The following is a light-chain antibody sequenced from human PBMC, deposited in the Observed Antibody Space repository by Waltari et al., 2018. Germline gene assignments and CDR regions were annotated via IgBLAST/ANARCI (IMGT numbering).Light chain of an antibody. CDR1: NIGSKS. V-gene: IGLV3-21*04. Sequence: SFVLTQPPSLSVAPGKTARISCWAANIGSKSVHWHQLKPGQAPVLVIFYDSGRPSGIPERFSGSNSGDTATLIINRVEAGDEADYYCQVWDRTTDHPIFGGGTKLTVL. J-gene: IGLJ2*01. CDR3: QVWDRTTDHPI. CDR2: YDS.